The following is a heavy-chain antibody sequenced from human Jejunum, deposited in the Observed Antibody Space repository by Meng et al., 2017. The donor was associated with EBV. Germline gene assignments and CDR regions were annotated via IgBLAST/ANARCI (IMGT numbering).Heavy chain of an antibody. CDR2: IYYSGNT. J-gene: IGHJ4*02. V-gene: IGHV4-61*01. D-gene: IGHD3-22*01. CDR3: ARVVDYYERSGYPDF. CDR1: GGSVSTASYY. Sequence: LQLQESGTGLVKPSETLSLTRTGSGGSVSTASYYWSWIRQSSGKGLEWIGYIYYSGNTNYNPSLKSRATITVDTSKNQFSLKLSSVTAADTAVYYCARVVDYYERSGYPDFWGQGTLVTVSS.